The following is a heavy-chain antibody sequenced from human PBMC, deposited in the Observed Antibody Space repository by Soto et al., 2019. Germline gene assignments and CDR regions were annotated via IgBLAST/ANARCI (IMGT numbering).Heavy chain of an antibody. V-gene: IGHV4-59*12. Sequence: SETLSLTCTVSGGSISSYYWSWIRQPPGKGLEWIGYIYYSGSTNYNPSLKSRVTISVDTSKNQFSLKLSSVTAADTAVYYCARERRSDYGDYRLDYWGQGTLVTV. CDR2: IYYSGST. CDR3: ARERRSDYGDYRLDY. CDR1: GGSISSYY. D-gene: IGHD4-17*01. J-gene: IGHJ4*02.